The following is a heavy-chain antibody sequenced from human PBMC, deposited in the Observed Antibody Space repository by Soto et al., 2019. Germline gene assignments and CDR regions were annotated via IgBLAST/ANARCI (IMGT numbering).Heavy chain of an antibody. Sequence: EVQLVESGGGLVQPGGSLRLSCAASGFTFSNYWMNWVRQAPGNGLDWVANIKHDGSEKYYVDSVKGRFTISRDNPKNSLFLKLNSLRAEDTAVYYCARDDANRGFCSGGSGYPAGKFDYWGKGTLVTVAS. D-gene: IGHD2-15*01. CDR3: ARDDANRGFCSGGSGYPAGKFDY. V-gene: IGHV3-7*03. CDR1: GFTFSNYW. CDR2: IKHDGSEK. J-gene: IGHJ4*02.